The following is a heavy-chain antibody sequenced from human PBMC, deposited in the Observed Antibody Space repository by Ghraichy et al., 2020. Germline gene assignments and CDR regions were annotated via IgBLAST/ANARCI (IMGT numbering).Heavy chain of an antibody. D-gene: IGHD3-3*02. CDR2: MSGSGMSI. V-gene: IGHV3-23*01. Sequence: GGSLRLSCETSGFIFNDYAMRWVRQTPGKGLEWVSAMSGSGMSINYADSVKGRFTISRDNSKNTLFLQIDNLRVEDTGEYFCARAIGPNAFRSPFPFWGQGALVTVSS. CDR1: GFIFNDYA. CDR3: ARAIGPNAFRSPFPF. J-gene: IGHJ4*02.